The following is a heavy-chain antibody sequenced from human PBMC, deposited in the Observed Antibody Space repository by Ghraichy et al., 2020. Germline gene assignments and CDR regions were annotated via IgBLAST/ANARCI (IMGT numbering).Heavy chain of an antibody. CDR2: IYTSGST. V-gene: IGHV4-4*07. J-gene: IGHJ4*02. CDR1: GGSISSYY. CDR3: ARGIAAAGIDY. D-gene: IGHD6-13*01. Sequence: SETLSLTCTVSGGSISSYYWNWIRQPAGKGLEWIGRIYTSGSTNYNPSLKSRVTMSVDTSMHQFSLKLSSVTAADTAVYYCARGIAAAGIDYWGQGTLVTVSS.